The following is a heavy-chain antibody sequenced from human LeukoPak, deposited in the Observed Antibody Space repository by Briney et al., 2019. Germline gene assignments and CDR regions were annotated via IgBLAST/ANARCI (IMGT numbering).Heavy chain of an antibody. J-gene: IGHJ4*02. CDR2: IFNSGST. V-gene: IGHV4-59*01. Sequence: SETLSLTCTVSGGSISSYYWSWIRQPPGKGQEWIGYIFNSGSTNYNPSLKSRVTISVDTSKNQFSLKLNSVTAADTAVYYCARVADGFWGQGTLVTVSS. CDR3: ARVADGF. D-gene: IGHD5-24*01. CDR1: GGSISSYY.